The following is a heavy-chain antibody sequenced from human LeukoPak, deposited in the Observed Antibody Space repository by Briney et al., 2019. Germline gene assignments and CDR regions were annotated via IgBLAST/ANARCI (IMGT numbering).Heavy chain of an antibody. Sequence: PGGSLRLSCAASGFTFRSYWMTWVRQAPGKGLEWVAVISYDGSSKYYADSVKGRFTISRDNSKNTLYLQMNSLRAEDTAVYYCARGAVAPVRVDYFDYWGQGTLVTVSS. CDR1: GFTFRSYW. CDR3: ARGAVAPVRVDYFDY. CDR2: ISYDGSSK. J-gene: IGHJ4*02. D-gene: IGHD5-12*01. V-gene: IGHV3-30*03.